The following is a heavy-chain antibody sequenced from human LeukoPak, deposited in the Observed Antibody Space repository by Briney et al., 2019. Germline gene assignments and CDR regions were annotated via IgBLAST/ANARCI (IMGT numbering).Heavy chain of an antibody. CDR3: ARLRGGPSDY. J-gene: IGHJ4*02. CDR1: GGSFSGYY. Sequence: SETLSLTSAVYGGSFSGYYWSWIRQPPGKGLEWIGEINHSGSTNYNPSLKSRVTISVDTSKNQFSLKLSSVTAADTAVYYCARLRGGPSDYWGQGTLVTVSS. V-gene: IGHV4-34*01. CDR2: INHSGST. D-gene: IGHD3-10*01.